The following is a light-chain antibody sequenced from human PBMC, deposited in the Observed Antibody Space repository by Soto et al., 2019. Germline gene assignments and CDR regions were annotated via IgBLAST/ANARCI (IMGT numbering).Light chain of an antibody. Sequence: QSALTQPRSVSGSPGQSVTISCTGTGNDVGGYDFVSWYQQHPGKAPKLMIYDVSKRPSGVPDRFSGSKSGNTASLTISGLQADDEADYYCCSYAGTYTVVFGGGTMVTVL. CDR1: GNDVGGYDF. J-gene: IGLJ2*01. CDR2: DVS. CDR3: CSYAGTYTVV. V-gene: IGLV2-11*01.